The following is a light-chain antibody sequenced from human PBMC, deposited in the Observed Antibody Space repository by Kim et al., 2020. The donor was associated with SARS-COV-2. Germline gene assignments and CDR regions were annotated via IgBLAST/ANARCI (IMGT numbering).Light chain of an antibody. CDR1: QSISSY. J-gene: IGKJ5*01. CDR3: QQSYSTPIT. V-gene: IGKV1-39*01. Sequence: ASVGDRVTITCRASQSISSYLNWYQQKPGKAPKLLIYAASSLQSGVPSRCSGSGSGTDFTLTISSLQPEDFATYYCQQSYSTPITFGRGTRLEIK. CDR2: AAS.